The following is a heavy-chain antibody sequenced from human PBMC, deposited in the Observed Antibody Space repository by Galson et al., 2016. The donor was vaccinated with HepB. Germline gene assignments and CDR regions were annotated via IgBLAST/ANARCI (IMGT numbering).Heavy chain of an antibody. CDR2: GNPRTGST. D-gene: IGHD3-22*01. Sequence: SVKVSCKASGYTFINYYMHWVRQAPGQGLEWMGIGNPRTGSTSYAQKFQDRVTVTRDTSTSTVYMELSSLRSEDTAVYYCARKSTDHYENSGLGYWGQGTPVTVSS. CDR1: GYTFINYY. V-gene: IGHV1-46*01. CDR3: ARKSTDHYENSGLGY. J-gene: IGHJ4*02.